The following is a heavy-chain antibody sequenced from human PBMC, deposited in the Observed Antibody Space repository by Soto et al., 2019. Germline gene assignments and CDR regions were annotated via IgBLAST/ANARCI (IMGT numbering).Heavy chain of an antibody. CDR1: GGSISSSNW. J-gene: IGHJ6*02. Sequence: PSETLSLTCAVSGGSISSSNWCSWVRQPPVKGLEWIGEIYHSGSTNYNPSLKSRVTISVDKSKNQFSLKLSSVTAADTAVYYCARGRYYDILTGYTTGPYGMDVWGQGTTVTVSS. CDR3: ARGRYYDILTGYTTGPYGMDV. CDR2: IYHSGST. V-gene: IGHV4-4*02. D-gene: IGHD3-9*01.